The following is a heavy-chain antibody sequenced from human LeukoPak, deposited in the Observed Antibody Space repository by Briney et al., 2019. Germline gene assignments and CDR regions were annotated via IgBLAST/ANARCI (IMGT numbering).Heavy chain of an antibody. V-gene: IGHV1-3*01. CDR2: INAGNGNT. Sequence: HRASVKVSCKASGYTFTSYAMHWVRQAPGQRLEWMGWINAGNGNTKYSQKFQGRVTITRDTSASTAYMELSSLRAEDTAVYYCARDAPNLRSGWFDYWGQGTLVTVSS. J-gene: IGHJ5*01. D-gene: IGHD6-19*01. CDR1: GYTFTSYA. CDR3: ARDAPNLRSGWFDY.